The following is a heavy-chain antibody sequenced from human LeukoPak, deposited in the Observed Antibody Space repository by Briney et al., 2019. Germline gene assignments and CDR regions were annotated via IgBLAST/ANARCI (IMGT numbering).Heavy chain of an antibody. V-gene: IGHV3-53*01. CDR3: ARDSRGYATDAGAFDI. CDR1: GFTVSSNY. CDR2: IYSGGST. D-gene: IGHD5-12*01. J-gene: IGHJ3*02. Sequence: PGGSLRLSCAASGFTVSSNYMSWVRQAPGKGLEWVSVIYSGGSTYYADSVKGRFTISRDNSKNTLYLQMNSLRAEDTAVYYCARDSRGYATDAGAFDIWGQGTMVTVSS.